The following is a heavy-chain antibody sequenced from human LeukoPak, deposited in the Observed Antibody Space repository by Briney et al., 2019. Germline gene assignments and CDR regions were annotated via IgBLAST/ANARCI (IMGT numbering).Heavy chain of an antibody. CDR3: ARESYGLSLNY. V-gene: IGHV1-2*06. CDR2: INPNSGGT. CDR1: GYTFTGYY. J-gene: IGHJ4*02. Sequence: GASVKVSCKASGYTFTGYYMHWVRQAPGQGLEWMGRINPNSGGTNYAQKFQGRVTMTRDTSISTAYMELSRLRSDDTAVYCCARESYGLSLNYWGQGTLVTVSS. D-gene: IGHD5-18*01.